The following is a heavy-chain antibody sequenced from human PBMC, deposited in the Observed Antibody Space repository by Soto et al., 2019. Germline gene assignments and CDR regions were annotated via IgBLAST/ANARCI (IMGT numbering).Heavy chain of an antibody. CDR2: IYYSGST. D-gene: IGHD2-2*01. CDR1: DGSISNRGDC. CDR3: ARQTIYAMTAAFFDS. Sequence: SQTKSLPWTVFDGSISNRGDCCGWIRQPPWKGLEWIGTIYYSGSTYYNPSLKSRVTICVDTSKNQFALQLSSVTAADTALYYCARQTIYAMTAAFFDSWGQGTLVTVSS. J-gene: IGHJ5*01. V-gene: IGHV4-39*01.